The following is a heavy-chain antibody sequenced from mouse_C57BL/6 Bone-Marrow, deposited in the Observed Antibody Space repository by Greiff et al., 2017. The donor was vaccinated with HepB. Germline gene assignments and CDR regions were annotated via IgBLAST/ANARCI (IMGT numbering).Heavy chain of an antibody. CDR2: IYPGSGST. J-gene: IGHJ2*01. V-gene: IGHV1-55*01. Sequence: QVQLKQPGAELVKPGASVKMSCKASGYTFTSYWITWVKQRPGQGLEWIGDIYPGSGSTNYNEKFKSKATLTVDTSSSTAYMQLSSLTSEDSAVYYCARLNTTVVARDYWGQGTTLTVSS. CDR1: GYTFTSYW. CDR3: ARLNTTVVARDY. D-gene: IGHD1-1*01.